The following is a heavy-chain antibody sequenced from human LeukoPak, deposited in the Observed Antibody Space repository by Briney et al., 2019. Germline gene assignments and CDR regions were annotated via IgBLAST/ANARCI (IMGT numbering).Heavy chain of an antibody. CDR2: INAGNGNT. CDR1: GYTFTSYA. CDR3: ARVTMVRGANWFDP. D-gene: IGHD3-10*01. J-gene: IGHJ5*02. Sequence: GASVKVSCKASGYTFTSYAMHWVRQAPGQRLEWMGWINAGNGNTKYSQKFQGRVTITRDTSASTAYMELSSLRSEDTAVYYCARVTMVRGANWFDPWGQGTLVTVSS. V-gene: IGHV1-3*01.